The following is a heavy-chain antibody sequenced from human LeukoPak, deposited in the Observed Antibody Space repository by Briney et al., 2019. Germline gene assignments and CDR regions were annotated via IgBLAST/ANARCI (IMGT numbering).Heavy chain of an antibody. V-gene: IGHV3-23*01. J-gene: IGHJ4*02. CDR3: AKRGLPDY. Sequence: GGTLRLSCAASGFTFSNYDMSWVRQAPGKGLEWVSAISGTGDSTYYADSVTGRFSISRDNSKNTLYVQMNSLRAEATAVYYCAKRGLPDYWGQGTLVTVSS. D-gene: IGHD3-10*01. CDR1: GFTFSNYD. CDR2: ISGTGDST.